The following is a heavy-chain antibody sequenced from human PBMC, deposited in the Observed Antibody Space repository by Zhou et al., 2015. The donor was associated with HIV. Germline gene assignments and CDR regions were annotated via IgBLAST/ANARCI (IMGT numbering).Heavy chain of an antibody. D-gene: IGHD2/OR15-2a*01. CDR3: ASGDNNQSKYRNGHGMDV. CDR2: IIPIFGTA. J-gene: IGHJ6*02. CDR1: GGTFSSYA. V-gene: IGHV1-69*01. Sequence: QVQLVQSGAEVKKPGSSVKVSCKASGGTFSSYAISWVRQAPGQGLEWMGGIIPIFGTANYAQKFQGRVTITADESTSTAYMELSSLRSEDTAVYYCASGDNNQSKYRNGHGMDVWGQGTTVTVSS.